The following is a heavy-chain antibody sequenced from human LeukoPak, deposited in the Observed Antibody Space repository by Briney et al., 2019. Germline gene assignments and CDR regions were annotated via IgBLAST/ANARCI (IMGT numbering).Heavy chain of an antibody. CDR1: GFTSGSYS. CDR3: ARVGYTNSFGYYYYYMDV. D-gene: IGHD4-11*01. J-gene: IGHJ6*03. V-gene: IGHV3-21*01. CDR2: ISGSGTYI. Sequence: GGSLRLSCAASGFTSGSYSMNWVRQAPGKGLEWVSSISGSGTYIYYADSVQGRFTISRDNAKNSLYLQMNSLRAEDTAVYYCARVGYTNSFGYYYYYMDVWAKGTMVTVSS.